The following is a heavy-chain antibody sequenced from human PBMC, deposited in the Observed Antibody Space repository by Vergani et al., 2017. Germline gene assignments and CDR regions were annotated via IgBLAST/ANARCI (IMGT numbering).Heavy chain of an antibody. CDR3: ARCFRDEGMIYGGTVENWFDP. J-gene: IGHJ5*02. CDR1: GGSITYGAFY. CDR2: IYYSENK. Sequence: QLQLQESGPGLVKPSETLSLTCTVSGGSITYGAFYWGWIRQSPGKGLEWIGSIYYSENKFYNPSLESRVTLSIDTTKNQFSLKLKSGTAADTAVYYCARCFRDEGMIYGGTVENWFDPWGQGTLVTVSS. V-gene: IGHV4-39*01. D-gene: IGHD3-22*01.